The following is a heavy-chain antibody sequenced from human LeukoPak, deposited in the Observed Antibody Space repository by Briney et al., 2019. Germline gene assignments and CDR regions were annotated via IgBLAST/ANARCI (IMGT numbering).Heavy chain of an antibody. D-gene: IGHD6-13*01. CDR2: INHSGST. V-gene: IGHV4-34*01. CDR3: ARETAAGTLDY. J-gene: IGHJ4*02. Sequence: SETLSLTCAVYGGSFSGYYWSWIRQPPGKGLEWIGEINHSGSTNYNPSLKSRVTISVDTSKNQFSLKLSSVTAADTAVYYCARETAAGTLDYWGQGTLATVSS. CDR1: GGSFSGYY.